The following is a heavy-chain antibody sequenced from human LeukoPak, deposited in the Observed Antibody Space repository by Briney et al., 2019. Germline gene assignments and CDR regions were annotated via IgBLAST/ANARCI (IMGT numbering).Heavy chain of an antibody. CDR2: IYYSGST. Sequence: PSETLSLTCTVSGGSISSYYWSWIRQPPGKGLEWIGYIYYSGSTNYNPSLKSRVTISVDTSKKQFSLKLSSVTAADTAVYYCARGLYSSSWYFFDYWGQGTLVTVSS. J-gene: IGHJ4*02. CDR3: ARGLYSSSWYFFDY. V-gene: IGHV4-59*01. CDR1: GGSISSYY. D-gene: IGHD6-13*01.